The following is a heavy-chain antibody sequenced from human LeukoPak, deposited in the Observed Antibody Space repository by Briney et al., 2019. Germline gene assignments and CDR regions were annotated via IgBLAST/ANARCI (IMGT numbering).Heavy chain of an antibody. Sequence: SQTLSLTCTVSGGSISSGGYYWSWIRRHPGKGLEWIGYIYYSGSTYYNPSLKSRVTISVDTSKNQFSLKLSSVTAADTAVYYCARDHYYDSSGYYSLSAFDIWGQGTMVTVSS. J-gene: IGHJ3*02. CDR1: GGSISSGGYY. V-gene: IGHV4-31*03. D-gene: IGHD3-22*01. CDR3: ARDHYYDSSGYYSLSAFDI. CDR2: IYYSGST.